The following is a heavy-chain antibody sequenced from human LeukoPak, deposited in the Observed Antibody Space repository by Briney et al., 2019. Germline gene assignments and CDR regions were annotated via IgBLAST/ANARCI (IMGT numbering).Heavy chain of an antibody. CDR1: GASFSGYY. CDR3: ARGRWWFAGRPPHYMDV. J-gene: IGHJ6*03. Sequence: PATLSLTRAVYGASFSGYYWSSIRHPPRKWLEWIGEIKHRGRTNYHPSLKSRVTISVDTSKNPFSLKRSSVTAADTAVYYCARGRWWFAGRPPHYMDVWGKGITVTVSS. CDR2: IKHRGRT. V-gene: IGHV4-34*01. D-gene: IGHD6-6*01.